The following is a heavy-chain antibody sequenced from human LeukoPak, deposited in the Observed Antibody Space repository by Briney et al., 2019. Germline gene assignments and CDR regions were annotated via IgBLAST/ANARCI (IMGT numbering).Heavy chain of an antibody. CDR2: ISSSSSYI. V-gene: IGHV3-21*01. J-gene: IGHJ3*02. D-gene: IGHD2-2*01. CDR3: AREGGCCSSTSCYDAFDI. Sequence: PGGSLRLSCAASGFTFSSYSMNWVRQAPGKGLEWVSTISSSSSYIYYADSVKGRFTISRDNAKNSLYLQMNSLRAEDTAVYYCAREGGCCSSTSCYDAFDIWGQGTMVTVSS. CDR1: GFTFSSYS.